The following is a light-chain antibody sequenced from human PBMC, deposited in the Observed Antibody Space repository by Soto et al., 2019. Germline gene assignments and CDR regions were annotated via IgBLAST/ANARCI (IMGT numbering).Light chain of an antibody. CDR1: SGSIASND. V-gene: IGLV6-57*04. Sequence: NFMLTQPHSVSESPGKTVTISCTRSSGSIASNDVQWYQQRPGSAPTTVIYENNQRPSGVPDRFSGSTDGSSNSASLTISGLQTEDAADYCCQSYDSSTVVFGGGTKLTVL. CDR2: ENN. CDR3: QSYDSSTVV. J-gene: IGLJ2*01.